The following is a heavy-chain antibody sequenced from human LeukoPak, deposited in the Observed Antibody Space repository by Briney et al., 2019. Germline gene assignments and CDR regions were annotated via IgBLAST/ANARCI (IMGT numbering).Heavy chain of an antibody. V-gene: IGHV3-23*01. Sequence: LSGGSLRLSCAASGFTFSSYAMSWVRQAPGKGLEWVSAISGSGGSTYYADSVKGRFTISRDNSKNTLYLQMNSLRAEDTAVYYCAKDLPDYDFWSGSFDIWGQGTMVTVSS. CDR3: AKDLPDYDFWSGSFDI. CDR1: GFTFSSYA. D-gene: IGHD3-3*01. CDR2: ISGSGGST. J-gene: IGHJ3*02.